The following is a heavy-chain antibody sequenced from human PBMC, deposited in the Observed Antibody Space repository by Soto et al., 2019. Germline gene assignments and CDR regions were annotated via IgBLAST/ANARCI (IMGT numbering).Heavy chain of an antibody. CDR1: GGSISSSSYY. CDR2: IYYSGST. CDR3: ARGYDFWSGYDLYNWFDP. V-gene: IGHV4-39*01. J-gene: IGHJ5*02. D-gene: IGHD3-3*01. Sequence: SETLSLTCTVSGGSISSSSYYWGWIRQPPGKGLEWIGSIYYSGSTYYNPSLKSRVTISVDTSKNQFSLKLSSVTAADTAVYYCARGYDFWSGYDLYNWFDPWGQGTLVTVSS.